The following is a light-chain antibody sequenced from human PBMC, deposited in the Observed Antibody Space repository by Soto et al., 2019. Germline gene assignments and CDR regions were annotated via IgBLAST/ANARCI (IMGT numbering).Light chain of an antibody. CDR1: QGISNY. CDR2: GAS. V-gene: IGKV1-27*01. J-gene: IGKJ3*01. Sequence: DIQMTQSPSSLSASVGDTVTVTCRARQGISNYLAWYQKKPWKVPKLLIYGASTLQSGVPSRFSGSGSGTDVTLTISSLQPEDVATYYCQKYNSDPFSVDPGTKVDIK. CDR3: QKYNSDPFS.